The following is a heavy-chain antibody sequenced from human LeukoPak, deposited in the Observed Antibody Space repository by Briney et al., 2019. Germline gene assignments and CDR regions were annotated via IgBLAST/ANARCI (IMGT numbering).Heavy chain of an antibody. V-gene: IGHV3-23*01. Sequence: GGSLRLSCVVSGITVSNYAMSWVRQAPGKGLEWVSAISGSGGSTYYADSVKGRFTISRDNYKNTLYLQINSLRAEDTAVYYCAKGDYYDSSGYPSRGYFDYWGQGTLVTVSS. J-gene: IGHJ4*02. CDR1: GITVSNYA. D-gene: IGHD3-22*01. CDR2: ISGSGGST. CDR3: AKGDYYDSSGYPSRGYFDY.